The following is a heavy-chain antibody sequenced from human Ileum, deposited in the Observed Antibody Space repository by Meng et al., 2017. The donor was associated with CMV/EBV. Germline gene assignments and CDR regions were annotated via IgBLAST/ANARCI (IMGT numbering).Heavy chain of an antibody. Sequence: SGFSLTASVVGVGWIRQPPEKAPEWLANIYLNDHKPYSPSLESRLTVTKDTSKNQVVLTMTNMDPVDTATYYCARPMGGLSYYSFAHWGQGTLVTVS. CDR1: GFSLTASVVG. CDR3: ARPMGGLSYYSFAH. D-gene: IGHD2-21*01. J-gene: IGHJ4*02. V-gene: IGHV2-5*01. CDR2: IYLNDHK.